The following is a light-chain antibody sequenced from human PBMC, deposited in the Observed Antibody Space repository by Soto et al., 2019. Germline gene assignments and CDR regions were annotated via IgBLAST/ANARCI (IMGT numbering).Light chain of an antibody. CDR2: DVY. V-gene: IGKV3-20*01. Sequence: TQSPYTXSVSVGERAPLSCRASQSVRSNLAWYQQKTGKXPXXXIYDVYNRATGITARFSGSGYATDFTLTSSRLENEDSAVYYCQPYGVSGTFGEGTKVDI. CDR1: QSVRSN. CDR3: QPYGVSGT. J-gene: IGKJ4*02.